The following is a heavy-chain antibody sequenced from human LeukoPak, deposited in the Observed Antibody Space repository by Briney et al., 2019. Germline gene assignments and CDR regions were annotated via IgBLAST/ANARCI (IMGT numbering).Heavy chain of an antibody. V-gene: IGHV3-23*01. D-gene: IGHD5-18*01. J-gene: IGHJ4*02. CDR1: GFTFSSYA. Sequence: GGSLRLSCAASGFTFSSYAMSWVRQAPGKGLEWVSAISGSGGSTYYADSVKGRFTISRDNSKNTLYLQMNSLRAEDTAVYYCAKVSESRGSWIHRLERLYHFDYWGQGTLVTVSS. CDR2: ISGSGGST. CDR3: AKVSESRGSWIHRLERLYHFDY.